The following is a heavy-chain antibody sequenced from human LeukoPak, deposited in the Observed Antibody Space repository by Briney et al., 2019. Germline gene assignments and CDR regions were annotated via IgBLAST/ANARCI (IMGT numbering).Heavy chain of an antibody. CDR2: ISSTNGHT. J-gene: IGHJ5*02. Sequence: GGSLRLSCAASGFSFSFSNMNWVRQAPGKGLEWVSYISSTNGHTYYADPVNGRFTISRDTAKNSLYLQMNSLRVEDTAIYFCARDRDSSGLYGGADLWGQGVLVTVSA. CDR3: ARDRDSSGLYGGADL. V-gene: IGHV3-21*03. CDR1: GFSFSFSN. D-gene: IGHD6-19*01.